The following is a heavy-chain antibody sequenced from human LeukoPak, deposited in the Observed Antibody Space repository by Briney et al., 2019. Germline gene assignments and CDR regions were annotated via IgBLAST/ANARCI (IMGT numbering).Heavy chain of an antibody. CDR3: AREGDPYNWNQEVDY. CDR2: INPNSGGT. Sequence: ASVKVSCKASVYTFTGYYNHWVRQAHGPALESLGWINPNSGGTNYGQKFQGRVTMTRDTSISTAYMELSRLRSDDTAVYYCAREGDPYNWNQEVDYWGQGTLVTVSS. V-gene: IGHV1-2*02. CDR1: VYTFTGYY. J-gene: IGHJ4*02. D-gene: IGHD1-20*01.